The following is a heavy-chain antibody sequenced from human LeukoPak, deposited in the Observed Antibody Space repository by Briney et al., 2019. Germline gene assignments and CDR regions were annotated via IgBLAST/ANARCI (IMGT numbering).Heavy chain of an antibody. J-gene: IGHJ6*03. Sequence: SETLSLTCAVYGGSFSGYYWSWIRQPPGKGLEWIREINHSGSTNYNPSLKSRVTISVDTSKNQFSLKLSSVTAADTAVYYCARGRVVVVPAAMSYYYYYYMDVWGKGTTVTVSS. CDR2: INHSGST. D-gene: IGHD2-2*01. V-gene: IGHV4-34*01. CDR3: ARGRVVVVPAAMSYYYYYYMDV. CDR1: GGSFSGYY.